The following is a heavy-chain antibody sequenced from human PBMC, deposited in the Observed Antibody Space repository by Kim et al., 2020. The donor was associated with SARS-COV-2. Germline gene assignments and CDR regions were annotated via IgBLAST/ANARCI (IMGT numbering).Heavy chain of an antibody. D-gene: IGHD4-17*01. Sequence: DAVKGRFTISRDNAKNSLYLQMNSLGVEDTAMYYCARVDYGYYYYYGMDVWGQGTTVTVSS. V-gene: IGHV3-7*01. J-gene: IGHJ6*02. CDR3: ARVDYGYYYYYGMDV.